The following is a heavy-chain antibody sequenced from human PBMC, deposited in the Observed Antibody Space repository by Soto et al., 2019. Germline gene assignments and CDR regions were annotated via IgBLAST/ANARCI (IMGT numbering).Heavy chain of an antibody. V-gene: IGHV4-31*11. CDR2: IYYSGST. J-gene: IGHJ5*02. Sequence: SETLSLTCGVYGGTFCGYYWSWIRQNPGKGLEWIGYIYYSGSTYYNPSLKSRVTISVDTSKNQFSLKLTSVTAADTAMYYCARAKLVPAYWEWFDPWGQGTLVTVSS. D-gene: IGHD2-2*01. CDR1: GGTFCGYY. CDR3: ARAKLVPAYWEWFDP.